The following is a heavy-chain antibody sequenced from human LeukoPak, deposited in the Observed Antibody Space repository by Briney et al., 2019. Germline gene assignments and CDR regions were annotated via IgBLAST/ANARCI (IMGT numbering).Heavy chain of an antibody. CDR1: GFTFSSYA. CDR2: ISGSGGNT. D-gene: IGHD2-15*01. J-gene: IGHJ4*02. Sequence: PGGSLRLSCADSGFTFSSYAMNWVRQAPGKGLEWVSAISGSGGNTYYADSVKGRFTISRDNSKNTLFLQMNSLRAEDTAIYYCAKTSVGEGRIIGSGYFDNWGQGTLVTVSS. CDR3: AKTSVGEGRIIGSGYFDN. V-gene: IGHV3-23*01.